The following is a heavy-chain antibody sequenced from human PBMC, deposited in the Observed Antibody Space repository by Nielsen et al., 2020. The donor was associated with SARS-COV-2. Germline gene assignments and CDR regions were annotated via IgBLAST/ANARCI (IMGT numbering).Heavy chain of an antibody. V-gene: IGHV5-10-1*01. Sequence: GESLKISCKGSGYSFTSYWISWVRQMPGKGLEWMGRIDPSESDTKYSPSFQGHVRISVDKSISTAYLQWSGLKASDTAMYYCAVAPRAVYGSFYYYYYGMDVWGQGTTVTVSS. J-gene: IGHJ6*02. CDR1: GYSFTSYW. CDR3: AVAPRAVYGSFYYYYYGMDV. CDR2: IDPSESDT. D-gene: IGHD3-10*01.